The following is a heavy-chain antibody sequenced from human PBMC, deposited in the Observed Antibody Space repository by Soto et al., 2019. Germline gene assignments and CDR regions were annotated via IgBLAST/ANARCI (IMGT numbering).Heavy chain of an antibody. Sequence: VQLVESGGGVVQPGRSLRLSCAASGFTFSSYGMHWVRQAPGKGLEWVAVIWYDGSNKYYADSVKGRFTISRDNSKNTLYLQMNSLRAEDTAVYYCARRGYSYGYYYYYYMDVWGKGTTVTVSS. CDR2: IWYDGSNK. V-gene: IGHV3-33*01. J-gene: IGHJ6*03. D-gene: IGHD5-18*01. CDR1: GFTFSSYG. CDR3: ARRGYSYGYYYYYYMDV.